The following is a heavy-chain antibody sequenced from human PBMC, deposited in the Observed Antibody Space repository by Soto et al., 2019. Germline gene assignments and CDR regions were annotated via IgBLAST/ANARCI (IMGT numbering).Heavy chain of an antibody. J-gene: IGHJ6*03. D-gene: IGHD6-19*01. CDR3: ARILFGRSVAGGYIYMDV. CDR1: GFSLSNGKVG. Sequence: HVTLKESGPVLVKPTETLTLTCTVSGFSLSNGKVGVSWIRQPPGKALEWLAHIFSNDEKSYRTSLKSRLTISEDIAKSQVVLTVTHVDPVDTATYYCARILFGRSVAGGYIYMDVWGKGTTVTVS. V-gene: IGHV2-26*01. CDR2: IFSNDEK.